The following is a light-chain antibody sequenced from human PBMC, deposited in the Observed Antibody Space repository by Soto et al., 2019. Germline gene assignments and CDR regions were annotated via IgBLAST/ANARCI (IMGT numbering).Light chain of an antibody. J-gene: IGKJ4*01. CDR2: DAS. V-gene: IGKV1-5*01. CDR1: QSISSW. CDR3: QQYNSYPLT. Sequence: DIQMTQSPSTLSASVGDRVTITCRASQSISSWLAWYQQKTGKPPKLLIYDASSLESGVPSRFRGSGSGTEFTLTISSLQPDDFATYYCQQYNSYPLTFGGGTKVDIK.